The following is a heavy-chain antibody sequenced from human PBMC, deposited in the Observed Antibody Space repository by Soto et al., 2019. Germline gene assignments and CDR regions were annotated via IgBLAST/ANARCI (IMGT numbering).Heavy chain of an antibody. CDR1: GFTFSSYA. J-gene: IGHJ4*02. CDR3: ARRGSGSYYDY. D-gene: IGHD1-26*01. CDR2: ISGSGGST. Sequence: EVQLLESGGGLVQPGGSLRLSCAASGFTFSSYAMRWVHQAPGKGLEWVSAISGSGGSTYYADSVKGRFTISRDNSKNTLYLQTNSLRAEDTAVYYWARRGSGSYYDYWGQGTLVTVSS. V-gene: IGHV3-23*01.